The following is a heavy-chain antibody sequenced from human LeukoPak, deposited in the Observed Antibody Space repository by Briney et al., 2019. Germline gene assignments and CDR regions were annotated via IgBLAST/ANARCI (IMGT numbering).Heavy chain of an antibody. V-gene: IGHV4-59*01. CDR2: IHYGGST. J-gene: IGHJ5*02. D-gene: IGHD6-6*01. CDR3: ARGGYSSIASRYAFDP. Sequence: SETLSLTCTVSGGSISNYYWNWIRQPPGKGRGWIGYIHYGGSTNYNPSLKSRVTISVDTSKSQFSLKLSYVTAADTAVYYCARGGYSSIASRYAFDPWGQGTLVSVSS. CDR1: GGSISNYY.